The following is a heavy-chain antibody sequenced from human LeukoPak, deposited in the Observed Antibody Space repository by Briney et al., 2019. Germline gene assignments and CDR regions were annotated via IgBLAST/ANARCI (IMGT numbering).Heavy chain of an antibody. J-gene: IGHJ4*02. Sequence: GASVKVSCKASGYTFTGYYMHWVRQAPGQGLEWMGWINPNSGGTNYAQKFQGRVTMTRDTSISTAYMELSRLRSDDTAVYYCARQYYDSSGYYPDYWGQGTLVTVSS. V-gene: IGHV1-2*02. CDR3: ARQYYDSSGYYPDY. CDR1: GYTFTGYY. D-gene: IGHD3-22*01. CDR2: INPNSGGT.